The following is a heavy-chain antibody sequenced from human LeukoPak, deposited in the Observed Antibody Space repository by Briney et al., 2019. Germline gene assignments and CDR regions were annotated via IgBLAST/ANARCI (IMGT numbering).Heavy chain of an antibody. Sequence: ASVTVSFKFSGYTLTELSMHWVRQVPGKGLEWMGGFDPEDGETIYAQKSQGRVTMTEDTSTDTAYMELSSLRSEDTAVYYCATVYNYDCWSGYPDWGQGNLVTVSS. CDR2: FDPEDGET. CDR3: ATVYNYDCWSGYPD. D-gene: IGHD3-3*01. CDR1: GYTLTELS. V-gene: IGHV1-24*01. J-gene: IGHJ4*02.